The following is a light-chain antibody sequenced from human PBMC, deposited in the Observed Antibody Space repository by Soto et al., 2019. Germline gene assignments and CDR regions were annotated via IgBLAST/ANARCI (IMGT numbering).Light chain of an antibody. V-gene: IGLV2-14*01. J-gene: IGLJ1*01. Sequence: QCGLTQPASVSGSPGQSITISCTGTSSDVGGYNYVSWYQQHPGKGPKLMIYEVSNRPSGVSNRFSGSRSGNTASLTISGLQAEDEADYYCTSYTSINSYVFGSGTKVTVL. CDR1: SSDVGGYNY. CDR2: EVS. CDR3: TSYTSINSYV.